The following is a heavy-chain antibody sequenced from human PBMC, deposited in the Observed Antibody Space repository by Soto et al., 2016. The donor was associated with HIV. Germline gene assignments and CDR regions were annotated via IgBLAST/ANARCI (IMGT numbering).Heavy chain of an antibody. CDR2: INPNSGVT. J-gene: IGHJ2*01. V-gene: IGHV1-2*02. D-gene: IGHD3-10*01. CDR1: GYTFTGYY. CDR3: ARDYYGSGSYHPAWYFDL. Sequence: QVQLVQSGAEVKKPGASVKVSCKASGYTFTGYYMHWVRQAPGQGLVWLGWINPNSGVTNYAQKFQGRVTMTRDTSISTAYMELSTLRSDDTAVYYCARDYYGSGSYHPAWYFDLWAVAPWSLSPQ.